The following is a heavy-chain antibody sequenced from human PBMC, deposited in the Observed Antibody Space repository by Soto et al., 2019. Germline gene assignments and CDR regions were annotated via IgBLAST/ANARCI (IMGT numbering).Heavy chain of an antibody. V-gene: IGHV4-34*01. D-gene: IGHD3-22*01. J-gene: IGHJ6*02. CDR1: GGSFSGYY. CDR3: ARVSMIEARMDV. CDR2: INHSGST. Sequence: SETLSLTCAVHGGSFSGYYWSWIRQPPGKGLEWIGEINHSGSTNYNPSLKSRVTISVDTSKNQFSLKLNSVTAADTAIYYCARVSMIEARMDVWGQGTTVTVSS.